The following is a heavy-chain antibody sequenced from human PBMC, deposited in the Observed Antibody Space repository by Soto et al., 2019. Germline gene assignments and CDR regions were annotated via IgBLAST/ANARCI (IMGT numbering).Heavy chain of an antibody. Sequence: QVQLVQSGAEVKKPGASVKVSCQASGYTFTSYAMHWVRQAAGQRLEWMGWMSAGNGNTKYSQKFQGRVTITRDTSASTAYMELSSLRSEDTAVYYCARSSGYYLIDYWGQGTLVTVSS. J-gene: IGHJ4*02. CDR1: GYTFTSYA. CDR2: MSAGNGNT. V-gene: IGHV1-3*01. CDR3: ARSSGYYLIDY. D-gene: IGHD3-22*01.